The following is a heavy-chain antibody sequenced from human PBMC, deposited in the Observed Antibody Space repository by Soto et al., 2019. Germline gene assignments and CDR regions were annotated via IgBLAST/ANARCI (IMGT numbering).Heavy chain of an antibody. CDR1: GFTVSSNY. CDR2: ILGGGSST. J-gene: IGHJ4*02. D-gene: IGHD6-13*01. Sequence: GGSLRLSCAASGFTVSSNYMSWVRQAPGKGLEWVSAILGGGSSTYYADSVKGRFTISRDNSKSTLYLQMNSLRAEDTAVYYCAKDQGSSWYEIDYWGQGTLVTVSS. CDR3: AKDQGSSWYEIDY. V-gene: IGHV3-23*01.